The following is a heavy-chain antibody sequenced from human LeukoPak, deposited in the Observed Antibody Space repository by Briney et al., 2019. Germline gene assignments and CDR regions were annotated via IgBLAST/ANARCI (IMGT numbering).Heavy chain of an antibody. Sequence: PGGSLRLSCAASGFTFSSYAMSWVRQAPGKGLEWVSAISGSGGSTYYADSVKGRFTISRDNSKNTLYLQMNSLRAEDTAVYYCAKSLGGLRESGLNYWGQGTLVTVSS. CDR2: ISGSGGST. CDR3: AKSLGGLRESGLNY. J-gene: IGHJ4*02. V-gene: IGHV3-23*01. D-gene: IGHD4-17*01. CDR1: GFTFSSYA.